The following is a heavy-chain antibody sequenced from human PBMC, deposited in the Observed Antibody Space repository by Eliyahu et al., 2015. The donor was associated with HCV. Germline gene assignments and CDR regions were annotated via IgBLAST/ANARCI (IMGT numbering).Heavy chain of an antibody. CDR2: INHSGST. Sequence: QVQLQQWGAGLLKPSETLSLTCAVYGGSFSGYYWSWIRQPPGKGLEWIGEINHSGSTNYNPSLKSRVTISVDTSKNQFSLKLSSVTAADTAVYYCAGMKTTVVTPHWFDPWGQGTLVTVSS. V-gene: IGHV4-34*01. CDR3: AGMKTTVVTPHWFDP. D-gene: IGHD4-23*01. CDR1: GGSFSGYY. J-gene: IGHJ5*02.